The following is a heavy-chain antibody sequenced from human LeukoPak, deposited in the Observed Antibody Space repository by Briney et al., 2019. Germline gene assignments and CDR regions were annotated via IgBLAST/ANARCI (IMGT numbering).Heavy chain of an antibody. V-gene: IGHV3-23*01. J-gene: IGHJ4*02. Sequence: GGSLRLPCAASGFTFTNYAMTWARQAPGKGLEWGSGISEGVGNTYYADSVKGRFTISRDHSKNTLYLQMNSLRAEDTALYYCAKREKGTTGRFFDYWGQGTLVTVSS. D-gene: IGHD4-17*01. CDR3: AKREKGTTGRFFDY. CDR1: GFTFTNYA. CDR2: ISEGVGNT.